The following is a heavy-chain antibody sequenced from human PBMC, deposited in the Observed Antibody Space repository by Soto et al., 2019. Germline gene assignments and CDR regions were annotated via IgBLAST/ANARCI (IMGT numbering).Heavy chain of an antibody. CDR2: ISSSGNP. CDR1: GGSVSSENYY. CDR3: ARGVEPITLVVTAFDI. D-gene: IGHD3-22*01. J-gene: IGHJ3*02. Sequence: PSETLSLTCTVSGGSVSSENYYWSWIRHRPGKGLEWIGYISSSGNPFYKPSLNSRPSISLDTSKNQFSLKLNSVTDADAALYYCARGVEPITLVVTAFDIWGQGTVVTVSS. V-gene: IGHV4-31*03.